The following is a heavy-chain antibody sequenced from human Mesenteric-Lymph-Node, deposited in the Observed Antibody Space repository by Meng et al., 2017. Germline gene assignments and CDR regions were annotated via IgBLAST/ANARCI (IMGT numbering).Heavy chain of an antibody. CDR3: ARVCGSYYSDAFDI. CDR1: GGTFSSYA. D-gene: IGHD1-26*01. Sequence: SVKVSCKASGGTFSSYAISWVRQAPGQGLEWMGGIITIFGTANYAQKFQGRVTITADKSTSTAYMELSSLRSGDTAVYYCARVCGSYYSDAFDIWGQGTMVTVSS. V-gene: IGHV1-69*06. CDR2: IITIFGTA. J-gene: IGHJ3*02.